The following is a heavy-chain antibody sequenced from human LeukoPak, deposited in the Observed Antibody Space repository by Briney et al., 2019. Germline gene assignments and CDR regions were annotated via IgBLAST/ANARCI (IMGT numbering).Heavy chain of an antibody. V-gene: IGHV1-69*05. J-gene: IGHJ4*02. CDR3: ARGPLYYDSSGYYYAFDY. CDR2: IIPIFGTA. D-gene: IGHD3-22*01. Sequence: GASVKVSCKASGGTFSSYAISWERQAPGQGLEWMGGIIPIFGTANYAQKFQGRVTITTDESTSTAYMELSSLRSEYTAVYYCARGPLYYDSSGYYYAFDYWGQGTLVTVSS. CDR1: GGTFSSYA.